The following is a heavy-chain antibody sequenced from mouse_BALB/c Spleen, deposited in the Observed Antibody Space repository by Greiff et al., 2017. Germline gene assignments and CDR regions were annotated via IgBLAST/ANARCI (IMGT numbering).Heavy chain of an antibody. CDR2: IRNKANGYTT. Sequence: EVQRVESGGGLVQPGGSLRLSCATSGFTFTDYYMSWVRQPPGKALEWLGFIRNKANGYTTEYSASVKGRFTISRDNSQSILYLQMNTLRAEDSATYYCARSTVGDYWGQGTTLTVSS. V-gene: IGHV7-3*02. CDR1: GFTFTDYY. D-gene: IGHD1-1*01. CDR3: ARSTVGDY. J-gene: IGHJ2*01.